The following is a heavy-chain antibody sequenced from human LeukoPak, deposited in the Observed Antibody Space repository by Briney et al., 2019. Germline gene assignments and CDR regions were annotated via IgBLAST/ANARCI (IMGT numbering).Heavy chain of an antibody. D-gene: IGHD2-8*01. J-gene: IGHJ5*02. CDR2: INEDGSYQ. CDR1: GFTLSHYW. Sequence: GSLRLSCVASGFTLSHYWMSWVRQAPGKGLEWVANINEDGSYQYYVDSVKGRFTISRDNAKNSLYLQMNSLRVEDTAVYYCARDRCTLTSSSCFTWGQGTLLTVSS. CDR3: ARDRCTLTSSSCFT. V-gene: IGHV3-7*01.